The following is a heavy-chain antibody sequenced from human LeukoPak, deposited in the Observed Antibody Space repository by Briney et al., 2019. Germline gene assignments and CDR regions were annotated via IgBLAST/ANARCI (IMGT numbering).Heavy chain of an antibody. V-gene: IGHV4-34*01. J-gene: IGHJ6*03. CDR1: GGSFSGYY. D-gene: IGHD6-13*01. Sequence: SETLSLTCAVYGGSFSGYYWSWIRQPPGKGLEWIGESNHSGTTNYNPSLKSRVTISIETSRNPFSLTLSSLTAADTGVYYCASSRGYSSSLWYYYMDVWGKGTTVTVSS. CDR2: SNHSGTT. CDR3: ASSRGYSSSLWYYYMDV.